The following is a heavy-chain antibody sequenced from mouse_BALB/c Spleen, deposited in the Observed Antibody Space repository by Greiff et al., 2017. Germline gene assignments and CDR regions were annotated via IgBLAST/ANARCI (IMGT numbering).Heavy chain of an antibody. Sequence: EVQVVESGGGLVQPGESLKLSCESSEYAFPSHDMHWVRKTPGKRLELVAAINSDGGSTYYTDTMERRVIISRDNTTRTLYLQMRRLRSEDTALYYCARRIGWLQRKFAYWGQGTLVTVSA. D-gene: IGHD2-3*01. J-gene: IGHJ3*01. CDR2: INSDGGST. CDR3: ARRIGWLQRKFAY. CDR1: EYAFPSHD. V-gene: IGHV5-2*01.